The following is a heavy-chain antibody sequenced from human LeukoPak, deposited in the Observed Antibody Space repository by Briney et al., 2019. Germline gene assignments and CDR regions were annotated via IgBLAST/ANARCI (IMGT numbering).Heavy chain of an antibody. J-gene: IGHJ4*02. CDR3: ARDPPSDNVVVTAIPGY. CDR1: GYTFTSYA. Sequence: ASVKVSCKASGYTFTSYAMHWVRQAPGQRLEWMGWINAGNGNTKYSQKFQGRVTITRDTSTSTAYMELRSLRSDDTAVYYCARDPPSDNVVVTAIPGYWGQGTLVTVSS. CDR2: INAGNGNT. V-gene: IGHV1-3*01. D-gene: IGHD2-21*02.